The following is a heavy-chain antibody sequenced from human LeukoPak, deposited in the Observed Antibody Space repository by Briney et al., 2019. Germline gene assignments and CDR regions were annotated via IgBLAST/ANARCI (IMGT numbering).Heavy chain of an antibody. D-gene: IGHD3-22*01. CDR3: ARGASGAVDSSGYSGGFDY. CDR1: GFTVSSNY. J-gene: IGHJ4*02. CDR2: IYSGGST. V-gene: IGHV3-53*04. Sequence: GGSLRLSCAASGFTVSSNYMSWVRQAPGKGLEWVSVIYSGGSTYYADSVKGRFTTSRHNSKNTLYLQMNSLRAEDTAVYYCARGASGAVDSSGYSGGFDYWGQGTLVTVSS.